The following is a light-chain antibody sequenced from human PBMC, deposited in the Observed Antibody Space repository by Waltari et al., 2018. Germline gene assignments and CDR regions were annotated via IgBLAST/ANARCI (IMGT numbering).Light chain of an antibody. CDR2: GAS. CDR1: QSVSSN. J-gene: IGKJ1*01. V-gene: IGKV3-15*01. CDR3: QQYNNWPSVT. Sequence: EIVMTQSPATLSVSPGERATLSCRASQSVSSNLAWYQQKPGQAPRLLIYGASTRATGIPARFSGSGSWTEFTLTISSLQSEDFAVYYCQQYNNWPSVTFGQGTKVEIK.